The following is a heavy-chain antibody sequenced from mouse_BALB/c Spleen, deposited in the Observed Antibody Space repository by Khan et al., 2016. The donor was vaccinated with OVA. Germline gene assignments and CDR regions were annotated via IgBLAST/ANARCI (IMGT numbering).Heavy chain of an antibody. CDR1: GYSITSDYA. J-gene: IGHJ4*01. CDR3: ARGRTY. Sequence: EVQLQESGPGLVKPSQSLSLTCTVTGYSITSDYAWNWIRQLPGNKLEWMGFISYSGSSSYPASLKSRISITRDTSKNQIFLQMHSVTTKDTATYYSARGRTYWGQGTSVTVSS. CDR2: ISYSGSS. V-gene: IGHV3-2*02.